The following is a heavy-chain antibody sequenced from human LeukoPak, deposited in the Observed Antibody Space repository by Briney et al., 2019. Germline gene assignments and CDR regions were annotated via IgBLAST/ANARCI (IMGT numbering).Heavy chain of an antibody. D-gene: IGHD6-19*01. CDR2: IKQDGSEK. Sequence: GGSLRLSCVASGFTFSSYTMNWVRQAPGKGLEWVANIKQDGSEKYYVDSVKGRFTISRDNAKNSLYLQMNSLRAEDTAVYYCARESGSSGWTHIDYWGQGTLVTVSS. J-gene: IGHJ4*02. V-gene: IGHV3-7*01. CDR3: ARESGSSGWTHIDY. CDR1: GFTFSSYT.